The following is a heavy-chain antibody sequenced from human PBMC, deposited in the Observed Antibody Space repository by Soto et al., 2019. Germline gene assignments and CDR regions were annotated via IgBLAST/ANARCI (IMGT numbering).Heavy chain of an antibody. Sequence: QVQLVESGGGVVQPGRSLGLSCAASGFTFNRNTIHWVRQAPGRGLEWVAVISYDGSHQNYADSVKGRFTISRDNSKNTLYLQMNSLRPEDTAVFYCASLRGYYYESTGYVDFDSWGQGTVVTVSS. J-gene: IGHJ3*01. CDR2: ISYDGSHQ. D-gene: IGHD3-22*01. V-gene: IGHV3-30-3*01. CDR1: GFTFNRNT. CDR3: ASLRGYYYESTGYVDFDS.